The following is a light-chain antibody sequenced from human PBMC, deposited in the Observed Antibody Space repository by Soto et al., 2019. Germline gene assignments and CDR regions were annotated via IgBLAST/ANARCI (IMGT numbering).Light chain of an antibody. CDR2: GAS. CDR1: QSVSSSY. CDR3: QQYGSSLALT. Sequence: EIVLTQSPGTLSLSPGERATLSCRASQSVSSSYLAWYQQKPGQAPRLLIYGASSRATGIPDRFSGSGSGTDFTLTFSRLDPEDFAVYYCQQYGSSLALTFGGGTKV. V-gene: IGKV3-20*01. J-gene: IGKJ4*01.